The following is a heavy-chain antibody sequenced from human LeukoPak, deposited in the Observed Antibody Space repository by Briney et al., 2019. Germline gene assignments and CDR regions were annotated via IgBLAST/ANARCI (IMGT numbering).Heavy chain of an antibody. D-gene: IGHD3-22*01. Sequence: GESLKISCQGSGYRFTSYWIGWVRQMPGKGLEWMGIIYPGDSDTRYSTSFQGQATISADKSISTAYLQWSSLKASDTAMYFCASQRQGAYYDSSGYPNDAFDIWGQGTMVTVSS. CDR1: GYRFTSYW. V-gene: IGHV5-51*01. CDR2: IYPGDSDT. CDR3: ASQRQGAYYDSSGYPNDAFDI. J-gene: IGHJ3*02.